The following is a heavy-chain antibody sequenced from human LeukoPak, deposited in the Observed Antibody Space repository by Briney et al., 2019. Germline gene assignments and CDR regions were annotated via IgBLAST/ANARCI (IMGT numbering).Heavy chain of an antibody. CDR3: ARQATSGSYYSGFDI. V-gene: IGHV4-34*01. Sequence: SETLSLTRAVYGGSFSGYYWSWIRQPPGKGLEWIGSIYYSGSTYYNPSLKSRVTISVDTSKNQFSLKLSSVTAADTAVYYCARQATSGSYYSGFDIWGQGTKVTVSS. CDR1: GGSFSGYY. CDR2: IYYSGST. J-gene: IGHJ3*02. D-gene: IGHD1-26*01.